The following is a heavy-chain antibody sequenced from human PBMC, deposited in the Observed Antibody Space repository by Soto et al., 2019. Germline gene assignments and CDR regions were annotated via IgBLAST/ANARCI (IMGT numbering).Heavy chain of an antibody. CDR3: ARDGSGH. CDR1: GLTVSTNP. J-gene: IGHJ4*02. Sequence: EVQLVESGGGLVQPGGSLRLSCAASGLTVSTNPMSWVRQAPGKGLEWVSVIYTGGGTHYADSVKGRFTISRDNSKNTVNLQMNXLRPXXXXXXYCARDGSGHWGQGTLVTVSS. V-gene: IGHV3-66*01. CDR2: IYTGGGT.